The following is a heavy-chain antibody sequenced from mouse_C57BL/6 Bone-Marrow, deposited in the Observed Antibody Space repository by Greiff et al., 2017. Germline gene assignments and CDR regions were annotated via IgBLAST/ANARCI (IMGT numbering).Heavy chain of an antibody. Sequence: VQLQQSVAELVRPGASVKLSCTASGFNIKNTYMHWVKQRPEQGLEWIGRIDPANGNTKYAPKFQGKATITADTSSNTAYLQLSSLTSEDTAIYYCANYYYSSSYVFAYWGQGTLVTVSA. CDR3: ANYYYSSSYVFAY. D-gene: IGHD1-1*01. V-gene: IGHV14-3*01. J-gene: IGHJ3*01. CDR1: GFNIKNTY. CDR2: IDPANGNT.